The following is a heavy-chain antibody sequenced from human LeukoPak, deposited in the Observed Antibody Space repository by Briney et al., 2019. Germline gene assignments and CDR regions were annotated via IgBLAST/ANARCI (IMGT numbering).Heavy chain of an antibody. D-gene: IGHD3-10*01. CDR1: GGSIGSGTW. V-gene: IGHV4-4*02. CDR2: IYHDETT. CDR3: ARADTSGSSSSDAFDI. J-gene: IGHJ3*02. Sequence: PSETLSLTCTVSGGSIGSGTWWNWVRQPPGKGLEWIGEIYHDETTNYSPSLRSRVTISVGKSKNHFSLKLSAVTAADTAVYYCARADTSGSSSSDAFDIWGQGTMATVSS.